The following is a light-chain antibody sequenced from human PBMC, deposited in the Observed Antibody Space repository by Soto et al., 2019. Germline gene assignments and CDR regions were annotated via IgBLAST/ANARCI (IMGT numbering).Light chain of an antibody. J-gene: IGKJ2*01. CDR2: GAS. V-gene: IGKV3-20*01. CDR1: ESVRNNS. CDR3: HHYGYGADT. Sequence: ELVLTQSPGTLSLSPGERATLSCRASESVRNNSLAWYQQHPGQAPRLLIFGASSRATGIPDRFTGSGSGADFSLTISRLEPEDSAVYFCHHYGYGADTFGQGTKLESK.